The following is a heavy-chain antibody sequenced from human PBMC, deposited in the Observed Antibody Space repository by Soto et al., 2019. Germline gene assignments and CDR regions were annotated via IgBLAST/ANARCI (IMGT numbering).Heavy chain of an antibody. V-gene: IGHV3-23*01. J-gene: IGHJ4*02. Sequence: GSLRLSCAASTFAFSNYAMGWVRQAPGKGLEWVSSISGSGVNTYYADSVKGRFTISRDNSKNTLYLQMNSLRAEDTAVYYCAKERGSSGWLPSIDYWGQGTLVTVSS. D-gene: IGHD6-19*01. CDR3: AKERGSSGWLPSIDY. CDR2: ISGSGVNT. CDR1: TFAFSNYA.